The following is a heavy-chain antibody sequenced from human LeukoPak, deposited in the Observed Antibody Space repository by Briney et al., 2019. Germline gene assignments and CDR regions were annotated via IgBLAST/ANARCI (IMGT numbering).Heavy chain of an antibody. D-gene: IGHD2-15*01. CDR1: GGSISSGIYY. CDR2: IYTSGST. CDR3: ARVDGSCSGGSCPSGNWFDP. Sequence: SETLSLTCTVSGGSISSGIYYWNWIRQPAGKGLEWIGRIYTSGSTNYNPSLKSRVIISLDTSTNHVSLRLSSVTAADTAVYYCARVDGSCSGGSCPSGNWFDPWGQGTLVTVSS. J-gene: IGHJ5*02. V-gene: IGHV4-61*02.